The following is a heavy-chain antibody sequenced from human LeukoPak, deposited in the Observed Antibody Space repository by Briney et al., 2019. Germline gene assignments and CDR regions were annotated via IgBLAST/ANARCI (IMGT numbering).Heavy chain of an antibody. CDR3: ARHRGLRYSGWYFDY. D-gene: IGHD2-15*01. J-gene: IGHJ4*02. V-gene: IGHV4-30-4*08. Sequence: SETLSLTCTVSGGSISSGDYYWSWIRQPPGKGLEWIGYIYYSGSTNYNPSLKSRVTISVDTSKNQFSLKLSSVTAADTAVYYCARHRGLRYSGWYFDYWGQGTLVTVSS. CDR1: GGSISSGDYY. CDR2: IYYSGST.